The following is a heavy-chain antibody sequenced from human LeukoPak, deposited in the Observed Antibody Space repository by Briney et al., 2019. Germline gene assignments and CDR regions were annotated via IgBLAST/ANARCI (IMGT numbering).Heavy chain of an antibody. Sequence: GGSLRLSCAASGFTFSSNGMSWVRQAPGKGLEWVSSISVRSNYRYYADSVRGRFTISRDDARDSLFLQMNSLRAEDTAVYFCVRLRRNNDRSGYYYYYDYWGQGTLVTVSS. V-gene: IGHV3-21*01. CDR1: GFTFSSNG. D-gene: IGHD3-22*01. CDR2: ISVRSNYR. CDR3: VRLRRNNDRSGYYYYYDY. J-gene: IGHJ4*02.